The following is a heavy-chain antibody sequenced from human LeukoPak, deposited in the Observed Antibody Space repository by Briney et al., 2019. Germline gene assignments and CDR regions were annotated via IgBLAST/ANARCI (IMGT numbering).Heavy chain of an antibody. J-gene: IGHJ4*02. Sequence: SETLSLTCTVSGGSIRSTTYYWGWIRQPPGRGLEWIGSIYYSGNTYYSPSLMSRVTISVDTSKNQFSLNLSSVTAADTAMYYCARAPHFFDSSGSRYYFDYWGQGALVTVSS. CDR3: ARAPHFFDSSGSRYYFDY. CDR1: GGSIRSTTYY. CDR2: IYYSGNT. V-gene: IGHV4-39*07. D-gene: IGHD3-22*01.